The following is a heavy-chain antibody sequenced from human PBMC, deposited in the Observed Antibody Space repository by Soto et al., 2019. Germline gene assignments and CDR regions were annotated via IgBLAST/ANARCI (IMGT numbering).Heavy chain of an antibody. CDR3: ARGGPRNPSMELGGFDY. CDR1: GYTFTSYG. V-gene: IGHV1-18*01. J-gene: IGHJ4*02. Sequence: QVQLVQSGAEVKKPGASVKVSCKASGYTFTSYGISWVRQAPGQGLEWMGWISAYNGNTNYAQKLQGRVTMTTDASTSTDYMELRSLRSDDTAVYYCARGGPRNPSMELGGFDYWGKGTLVTVSS. CDR2: ISAYNGNT. D-gene: IGHD3-16*01.